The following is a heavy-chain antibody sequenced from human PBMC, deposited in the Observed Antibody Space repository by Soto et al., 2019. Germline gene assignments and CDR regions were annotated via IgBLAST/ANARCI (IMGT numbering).Heavy chain of an antibody. Sequence: GGSLRLSCAASGFTFSSYGMHWVRQALGKGLEWVAVIWYDGSNKYYADSVKGRFTISRDNSKNTLYLQMNSLRAEDTAVYYCARDNSIAVAGIFDYWGHGTLVTVSS. D-gene: IGHD6-19*01. CDR3: ARDNSIAVAGIFDY. CDR1: GFTFSSYG. J-gene: IGHJ4*01. V-gene: IGHV3-33*01. CDR2: IWYDGSNK.